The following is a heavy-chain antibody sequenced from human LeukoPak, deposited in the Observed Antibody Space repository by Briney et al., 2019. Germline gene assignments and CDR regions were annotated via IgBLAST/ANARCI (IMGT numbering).Heavy chain of an antibody. CDR3: ARDREGPGLVFEY. CDR2: ITGSGTTI. Sequence: NAGGSLRLSCAASGFTFSDYYMTWIRQTPGKGLEWLSYITGSGTTINYADSVKGRFTISRDNAKNSVYLEMNSLRDEDTAVYYCARDREGPGLVFEYWGQGALVTVSS. V-gene: IGHV3-11*01. CDR1: GFTFSDYY. J-gene: IGHJ4*02. D-gene: IGHD3-3*01.